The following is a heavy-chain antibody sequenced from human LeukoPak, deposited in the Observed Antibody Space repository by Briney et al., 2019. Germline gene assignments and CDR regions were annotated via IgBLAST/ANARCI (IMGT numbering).Heavy chain of an antibody. CDR1: GFPFGSYW. Sequence: GGSLRLSCTVSGFPFGSYWMHWVRQPQGKGLVWVSRLSTDGSTTSYADSVKGRFTISRDNAKNTLYLQMNSLRAEDTAIYYCSRVGTGTTRDYWGQGTLVTVSS. V-gene: IGHV3-74*01. J-gene: IGHJ4*02. CDR2: LSTDGSTT. CDR3: SRVGTGTTRDY. D-gene: IGHD1-14*01.